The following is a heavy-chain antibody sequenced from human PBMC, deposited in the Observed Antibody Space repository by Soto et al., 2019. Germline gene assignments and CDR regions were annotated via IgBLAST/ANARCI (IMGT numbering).Heavy chain of an antibody. CDR2: IIPIFGTG. CDR1: GGTFSNYP. Sequence: QVQLVQSGAEVKKPGSSVKVSCKASGGTFSNYPISWVRQAPGQGLEWMGGIIPIFGTGNYAQKFQGRVTITADESTRTAYMELSSLRSEDTAVYYCARGNHRWLQLWYFDLWGRGTLVTVSS. J-gene: IGHJ2*01. V-gene: IGHV1-69*12. CDR3: ARGNHRWLQLWYFDL. D-gene: IGHD5-12*01.